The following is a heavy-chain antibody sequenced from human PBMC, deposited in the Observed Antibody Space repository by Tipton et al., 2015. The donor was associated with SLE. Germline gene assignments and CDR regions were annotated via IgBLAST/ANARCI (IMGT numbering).Heavy chain of an antibody. CDR3: ARQGRSNVYYYNSLDV. V-gene: IGHV4-59*04. CDR2: IYHGGDT. Sequence: TLSLTCTVSGGSISSYYWSWIRQPPGKGLEWIGYIYHGGDTFYNPSLKSRVTMSVDRSKNHFSLKLRSVTAADTAVYYCARQGRSNVYYYNSLDVWGQGTTVTVSS. J-gene: IGHJ6*02. CDR1: GGSISSYY.